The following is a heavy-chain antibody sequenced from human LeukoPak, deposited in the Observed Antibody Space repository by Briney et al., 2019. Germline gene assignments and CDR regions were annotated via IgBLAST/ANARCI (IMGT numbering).Heavy chain of an antibody. CDR2: IWYDENNK. Sequence: GVSLRLSCAASGFTFSSYGMHWVRQAPGKGLEWVEVIWYDENNKYYADSVKGRFTISRDNSKNTLYLQMNSMRAEDTAVYYCARDVADAFDIWGQGTMVTVSS. J-gene: IGHJ3*02. D-gene: IGHD2-15*01. CDR3: ARDVADAFDI. V-gene: IGHV3-33*01. CDR1: GFTFSSYG.